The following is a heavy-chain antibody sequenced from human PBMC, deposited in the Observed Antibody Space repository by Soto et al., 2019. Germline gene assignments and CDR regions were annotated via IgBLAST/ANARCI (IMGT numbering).Heavy chain of an antibody. Sequence: ASVKVSCKASGYTFTSYGISWVRQAPGQGLEWMGWISAYNGNTNYAQKLQGRVTMTTDTSTSTVYMELRSLRSEDTAVYYCASTLESYGWYAHHSDYGMDDWGQRTTVTVSS. D-gene: IGHD6-19*01. J-gene: IGHJ6*02. V-gene: IGHV1-18*04. CDR1: GYTFTSYG. CDR3: ASTLESYGWYAHHSDYGMDD. CDR2: ISAYNGNT.